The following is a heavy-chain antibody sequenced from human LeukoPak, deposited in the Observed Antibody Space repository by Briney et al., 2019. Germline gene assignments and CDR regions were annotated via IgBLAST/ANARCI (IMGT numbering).Heavy chain of an antibody. CDR3: ARHARGGWWVDY. D-gene: IGHD6-19*01. CDR1: GGSISNYY. Sequence: PSETLSLTCTVSGGSISNYYWSWIRQPPGKGLEWIAYIYYSGSTNYNPSPKSRVTISVDTSKNQFSLKLSSVTAADTAVYYCARHARGGWWVDYWGQGTLVPVSS. CDR2: IYYSGST. J-gene: IGHJ4*02. V-gene: IGHV4-59*08.